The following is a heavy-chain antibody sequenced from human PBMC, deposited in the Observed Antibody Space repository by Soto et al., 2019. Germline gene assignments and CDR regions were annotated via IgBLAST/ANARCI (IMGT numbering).Heavy chain of an antibody. Sequence: QVQLVQSGAEVKKPGASVKVSCKASGYTFTSYDINWVRPATGQGLEYLGWMNPNSGNTAYVQKFQGRVTMTWDTSITTAYMELSSLRSEDTAVYFCARGSKYGAYSMWFDPWGQGTLVTVSS. J-gene: IGHJ5*02. CDR3: ARGSKYGAYSMWFDP. V-gene: IGHV1-8*01. CDR2: MNPNSGNT. D-gene: IGHD4-17*01. CDR1: GYTFTSYD.